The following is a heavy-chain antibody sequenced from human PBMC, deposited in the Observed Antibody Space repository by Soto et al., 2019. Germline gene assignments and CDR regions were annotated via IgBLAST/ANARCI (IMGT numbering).Heavy chain of an antibody. CDR3: ARAPRSIRLIHRSSYYFDY. J-gene: IGHJ4*02. D-gene: IGHD4-4*01. CDR2: ISAYNGNT. CDR1: GYTFTSYG. V-gene: IGHV1-18*04. Sequence: GASVKVSCKASGYTFTSYGISCVRQAPGQGLEWMGWISAYNGNTNYAQKLQGRVTMTTDTSTSTAYMELRSLRSDDTAVYYCARAPRSIRLIHRSSYYFDYWGQGPLITVSS.